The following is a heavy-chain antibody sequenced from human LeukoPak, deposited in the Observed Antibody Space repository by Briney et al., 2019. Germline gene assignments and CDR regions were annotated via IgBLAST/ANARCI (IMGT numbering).Heavy chain of an antibody. D-gene: IGHD2/OR15-2a*01. CDR3: VIVGAMDSNYFDY. CDR2: ISAYNGNT. CDR1: GYTFTSYG. V-gene: IGHV1-18*04. Sequence: GASVKVSCKASGYTFTSYGISWVRQAPGQGLEWMGWISAYNGNTNYAQKLQGRVTMTTDTSTSTASMELRSRRSDDTAVYYCVIVGAMDSNYFDYWGQGTLVTVSS. J-gene: IGHJ4*02.